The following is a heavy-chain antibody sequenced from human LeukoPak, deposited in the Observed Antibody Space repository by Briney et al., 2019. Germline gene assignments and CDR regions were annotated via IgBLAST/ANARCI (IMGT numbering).Heavy chain of an antibody. CDR3: AKDGGRYYYDSSGYYLDY. D-gene: IGHD3-22*01. J-gene: IGHJ4*02. CDR2: FDPEDGET. V-gene: IGHV1-24*01. CDR1: GYTLTELS. Sequence: ASVKVSCKVSGYTLTELSMHWVRQAPGKGLEWMGGFDPEDGETIYAQKFQGSVTMTEDTSTDTAYMELSSLRAEDTAVYYCAKDGGRYYYDSSGYYLDYWGQGTLVTVSS.